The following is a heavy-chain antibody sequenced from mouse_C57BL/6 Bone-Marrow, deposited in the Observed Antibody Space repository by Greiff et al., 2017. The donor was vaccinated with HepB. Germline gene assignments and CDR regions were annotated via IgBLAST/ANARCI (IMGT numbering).Heavy chain of an antibody. Sequence: QVQLQQSGAELVRPGTSVKLSCKASGYTFTSYWMHWVKQRPGQGLEWIGVIDPSDSYTNYNQKFKGKATLTVDTSSSTAYMQLSSLTSEDSAVYYCADGSRYYYAMDYWGQGTSVTVSS. CDR3: ADGSRYYYAMDY. CDR2: IDPSDSYT. D-gene: IGHD1-1*01. J-gene: IGHJ4*01. CDR1: GYTFTSYW. V-gene: IGHV1-59*01.